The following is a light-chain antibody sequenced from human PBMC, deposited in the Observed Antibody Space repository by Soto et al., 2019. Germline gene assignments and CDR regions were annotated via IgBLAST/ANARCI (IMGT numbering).Light chain of an antibody. CDR2: GAS. Sequence: DIPMTQSPSSVSASVGDRVTITCRASQVISSWLAWYQQKPGKAPKVLIYGASSLQSGVPSRFSGSGSGTDFTLTINSLQPEDFATYYCQQANSFPLTFGGGTKVEIK. V-gene: IGKV1D-12*01. CDR1: QVISSW. J-gene: IGKJ4*01. CDR3: QQANSFPLT.